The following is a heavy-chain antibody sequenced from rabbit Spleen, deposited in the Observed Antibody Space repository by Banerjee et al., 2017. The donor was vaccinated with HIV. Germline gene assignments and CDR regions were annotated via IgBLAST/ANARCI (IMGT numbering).Heavy chain of an antibody. CDR2: IEGGSSAFS. CDR1: GVSFSSNHY. Sequence: QSLEESGGGLVKPGASLTLTCTASGVSFSSNHYMCWVRQAPGKGLEWIACIEGGSSAFSYFASWAKGRFTISKTSSTTVTLQMTSLTAADTATYFCARDLTGVIGWNFGWWGPGTLVTVS. J-gene: IGHJ4*01. CDR3: ARDLTGVIGWNFGW. V-gene: IGHV1S40*01. D-gene: IGHD1-1*01.